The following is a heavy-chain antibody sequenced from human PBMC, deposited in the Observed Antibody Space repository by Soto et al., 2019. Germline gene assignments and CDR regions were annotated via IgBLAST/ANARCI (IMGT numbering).Heavy chain of an antibody. J-gene: IGHJ4*02. CDR1: GFTFGDYA. CDR3: TIDGSGSPQRYYFDY. Sequence: GGSLRLSCTASGFTFGDYAMSWFRQAPGKGLEWVGFIRSKAYGGTTEYAASVKGRFTISRDDSKSIAYLQMNSLKTEDTAVYYCTIDGSGSPQRYYFDYWGQGTLVTVSS. CDR2: IRSKAYGGTT. D-gene: IGHD3-10*01. V-gene: IGHV3-49*03.